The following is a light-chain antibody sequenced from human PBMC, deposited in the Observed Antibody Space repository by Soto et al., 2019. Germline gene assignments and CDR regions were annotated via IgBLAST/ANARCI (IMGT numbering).Light chain of an antibody. CDR3: QHYNSYSEA. Sequence: DIQMTQSRSTLSGSVGDRVTITCRASQTISSWLAWYQQKPGKAPKLLIYKASTLKSGVPSRFSGSGSGTKFTLTISSLQPDDFATYYCQHYNSYSEAFGQGTKV. CDR1: QTISSW. J-gene: IGKJ1*01. CDR2: KAS. V-gene: IGKV1-5*03.